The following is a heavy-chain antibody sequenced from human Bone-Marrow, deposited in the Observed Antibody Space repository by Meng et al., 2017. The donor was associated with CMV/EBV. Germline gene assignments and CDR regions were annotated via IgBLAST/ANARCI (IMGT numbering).Heavy chain of an antibody. CDR2: IIPILGIA. J-gene: IGHJ6*02. CDR1: GGTFSSYT. V-gene: IGHV1-69*02. Sequence: SGGTFSSYTTSWVRQAPGQGLEWMGRIIPILGIANYAQKFQGRVTITADKSTSTAYMELSSLRSEDTAVYYCSRYGPLYYYYGMDVWGQGTTVTVSS. CDR3: SRYGPLYYYYGMDV. D-gene: IGHD5-18*01.